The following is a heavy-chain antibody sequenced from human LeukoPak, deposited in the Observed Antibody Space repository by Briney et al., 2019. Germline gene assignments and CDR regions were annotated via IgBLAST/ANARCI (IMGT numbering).Heavy chain of an antibody. D-gene: IGHD3/OR15-3a*01. J-gene: IGHJ4*02. V-gene: IGHV4-34*01. Sequence: PSETLSLTCAVYGGSFSGCYWSWIRQPPGKGLEWIGSIYYSGNTYYNASLKSQVSISIDTSKNQFSLRLTSVTAADTAVYYCARQTGPGLFILPGGQGTLVTVSS. CDR2: IYYSGNT. CDR1: GGSFSGCY. CDR3: ARQTGPGLFILP.